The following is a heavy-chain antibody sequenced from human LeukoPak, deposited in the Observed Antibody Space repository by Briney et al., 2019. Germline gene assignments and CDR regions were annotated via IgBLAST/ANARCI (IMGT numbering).Heavy chain of an antibody. CDR3: AKDDDILTGFFDY. D-gene: IGHD3-9*01. CDR2: ISYDGSNK. J-gene: IGHJ4*02. V-gene: IGHV3-30*18. CDR1: GFTFSSYG. Sequence: GGSLRLSCAASGFTFSSYGMHWVRQAPGKGLEWVAVISYDGSNKYYADSVKGRFTISRDNSKNTLYLQMNSLRAEDTAVYYCAKDDDILTGFFDYWGQGTLVTVSS.